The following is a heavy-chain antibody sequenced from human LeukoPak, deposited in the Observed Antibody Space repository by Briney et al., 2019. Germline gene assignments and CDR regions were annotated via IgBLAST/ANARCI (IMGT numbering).Heavy chain of an antibody. V-gene: IGHV3-23*01. Sequence: GGSLRLSCAASGLTFSSYAMSWVRQAPGKGLEWVAVISGSGGYTYYADSAKGRFTISRDNSKSTLYLQMNSLKAEDTAVYYCAREIGDFDYWAREPWSPSPQ. CDR3: AREIGDFDY. CDR1: GLTFSSYA. CDR2: ISGSGGYT. J-gene: IGHJ4*02. D-gene: IGHD1-26*01.